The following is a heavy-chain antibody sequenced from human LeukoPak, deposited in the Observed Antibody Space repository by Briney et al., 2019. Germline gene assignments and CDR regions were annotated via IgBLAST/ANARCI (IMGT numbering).Heavy chain of an antibody. J-gene: IGHJ4*02. V-gene: IGHV4-30-4*01. D-gene: IGHD3-10*01. CDR2: IYYSGST. CDR1: GGSISSGDYY. CDR3: ARHRPDYYGSGSYWNPIDY. Sequence: NSSETLSLTCTVSGGSISSGDYYWSWIRQPPGKGLEWIGYIYYSGSTYYNPSLKSRVTISVDTSKNQFSLKLSSVTAADTAVYYCARHRPDYYGSGSYWNPIDYWGQGTLVTVSS.